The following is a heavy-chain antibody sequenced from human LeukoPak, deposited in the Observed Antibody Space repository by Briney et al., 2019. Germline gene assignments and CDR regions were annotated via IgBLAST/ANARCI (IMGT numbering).Heavy chain of an antibody. CDR1: GFTFSNYA. Sequence: GGSLRLSCAASGFTFSNYAMSWVRQAPGKGMEWVSTISSSGGCTYYAVSVKGRFTISRYNSNNPLYLQMNGLRAEDTAVYYCARGVDVWGSYRQYYFDYWGQGTLVTVSS. V-gene: IGHV3-23*01. D-gene: IGHD3-16*02. J-gene: IGHJ4*02. CDR3: ARGVDVWGSYRQYYFDY. CDR2: ISSSGGCT.